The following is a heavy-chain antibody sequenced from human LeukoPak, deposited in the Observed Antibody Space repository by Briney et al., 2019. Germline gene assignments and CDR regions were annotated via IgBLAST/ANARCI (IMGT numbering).Heavy chain of an antibody. V-gene: IGHV5-51*01. J-gene: IGHJ6*03. CDR1: GYSFTSYW. D-gene: IGHD2-2*01. CDR2: IYPGDSDT. Sequence: GESLKISCKGSGYSFTSYWIGWVRQMPGKGLEWMGIIYPGDSDTRYSPSFQGQVTISADKSISTAYLQWSSLKASDTAMYYCARSGDTVVVPAPYYYYYMDVWGKGTTVTVSS. CDR3: ARSGDTVVVPAPYYYYYMDV.